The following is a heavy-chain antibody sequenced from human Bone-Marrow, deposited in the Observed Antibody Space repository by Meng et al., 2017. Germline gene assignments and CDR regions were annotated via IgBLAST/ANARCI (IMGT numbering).Heavy chain of an antibody. V-gene: IGHV4-4*02. D-gene: IGHD6-19*01. J-gene: IGHJ4*02. Sequence: QVQLQESGPGLVKPSGPLSLTCGVSGASVSSGYWWTWVRQPPGKGLEWIGEFHHSGTTNYNPSLRSRVTISVDTSKNQFSLRLTSVTAADTAVYYCAASPGWWRIDSWGQGTLVTVSS. CDR3: AASPGWWRIDS. CDR1: GASVSSGYW. CDR2: FHHSGTT.